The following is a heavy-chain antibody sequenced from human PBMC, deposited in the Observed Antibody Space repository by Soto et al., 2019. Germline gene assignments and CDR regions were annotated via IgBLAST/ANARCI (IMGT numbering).Heavy chain of an antibody. D-gene: IGHD4-4*01. CDR2: ISYDGSNK. V-gene: IGHV3-30*18. J-gene: IGHJ4*02. CDR1: GFTFSSYG. Sequence: PGGSLRLSCAASGFTFSSYGMHWVRQAPGKGLEWVAVISYDGSNKHYADSVKGRFTISRDNSKNTLYLQMNSLRAEDTAVYYCAKDPATVTTFEVYWGQGTLVTASS. CDR3: AKDPATVTTFEVY.